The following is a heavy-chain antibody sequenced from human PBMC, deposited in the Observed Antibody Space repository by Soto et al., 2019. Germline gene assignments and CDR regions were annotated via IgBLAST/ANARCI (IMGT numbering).Heavy chain of an antibody. V-gene: IGHV4-30-4*01. CDR3: AREGGATSGYYYVMDV. Sequence: SETLSLTCTVSGGSISSGDYYWSWIRQPPGKGLEWIGYIYYSGSTYYNPSLKSRVTISVDTSKNQFSLKLSSVTAADTAVYYCAREGGATSGYYYVMDVWGQGPTVTSP. CDR2: IYYSGST. D-gene: IGHD1-26*01. J-gene: IGHJ6*02. CDR1: GGSISSGDYY.